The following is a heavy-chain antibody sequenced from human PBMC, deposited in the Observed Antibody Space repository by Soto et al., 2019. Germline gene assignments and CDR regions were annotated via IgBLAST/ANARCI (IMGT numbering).Heavy chain of an antibody. CDR1: GGTFSSYA. Sequence: QVQLVQSGAEVKKPGSSVKVSCKASGGTFSSYAISWVRQAPGQGLEWMGGIIPIFGTANDAQKFQGRVTITADESTSTSYMELSSLRSKDTAVYYCATDHQGYDILTGFDYWGQGTLVTVSS. CDR3: ATDHQGYDILTGFDY. CDR2: IIPIFGTA. J-gene: IGHJ4*02. D-gene: IGHD3-9*01. V-gene: IGHV1-69*12.